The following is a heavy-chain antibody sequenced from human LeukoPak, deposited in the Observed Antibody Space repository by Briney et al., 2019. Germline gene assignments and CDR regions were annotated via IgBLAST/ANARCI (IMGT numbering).Heavy chain of an antibody. V-gene: IGHV4-61*02. Sequence: SQTLSLTCTVSGGSISSGSYYWTWIRQPPGKGLEWIGRIYTSGSTNYNPSLKSRVTISVDTSKNQFSLKLSSVTAADTAVYYCARDLGYCSGGSCYHDYWGQGTLVTVSS. CDR1: GGSISSGSYY. D-gene: IGHD2-15*01. CDR2: IYTSGST. J-gene: IGHJ4*02. CDR3: ARDLGYCSGGSCYHDY.